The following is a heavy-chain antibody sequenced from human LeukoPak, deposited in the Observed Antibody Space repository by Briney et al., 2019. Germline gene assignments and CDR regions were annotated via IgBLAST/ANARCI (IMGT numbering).Heavy chain of an antibody. D-gene: IGHD3-10*01. CDR2: IKQDGSEK. J-gene: IGHJ3*02. Sequence: GGSLRLSCAASGFTFSSYWMSWVRQAPGKGLEWVANIKQDGSEKYYVDSVKGRFTISRDNAKNSLYLQMNSLRAEDTAVYYCARRLGPRITMVRGVSRAFDIWGQGTMVTVSS. CDR3: ARRLGPRITMVRGVSRAFDI. CDR1: GFTFSSYW. V-gene: IGHV3-7*01.